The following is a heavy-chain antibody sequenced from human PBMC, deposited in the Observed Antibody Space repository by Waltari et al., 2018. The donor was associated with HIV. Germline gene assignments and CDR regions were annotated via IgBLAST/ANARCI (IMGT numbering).Heavy chain of an antibody. CDR1: GFSLSSRGVG. J-gene: IGHJ6*02. Sequence: QITLKESGPTLVKPTQTLTLTCTFSGFSLSSRGVGVGWFRQPPGKALEWLAINYWNDDKRYSPSLRSRLTITKDTSKNQVVLTMTNMDPVDTATYYCAHYYYDNSGHYSMDVWGQGTTVIVS. CDR2: NYWNDDK. D-gene: IGHD3-22*01. CDR3: AHYYYDNSGHYSMDV. V-gene: IGHV2-5*01.